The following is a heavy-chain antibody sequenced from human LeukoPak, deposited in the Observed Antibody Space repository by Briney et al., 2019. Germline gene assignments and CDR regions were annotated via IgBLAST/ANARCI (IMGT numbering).Heavy chain of an antibody. V-gene: IGHV4-61*02. J-gene: IGHJ6*03. D-gene: IGHD4-11*01. Sequence: PSETLSLTCTVSGGSISSGSYYRSWIRQPAGKGLEWIGRIYTSGSTNCNPSLKSRVTISVDTSKNQFSLKLSSVTAADTAVYYCAREVDSMNYYYYYYMDVWGKGTTVTVSS. CDR3: AREVDSMNYYYYYYMDV. CDR2: IYTSGST. CDR1: GGSISSGSYY.